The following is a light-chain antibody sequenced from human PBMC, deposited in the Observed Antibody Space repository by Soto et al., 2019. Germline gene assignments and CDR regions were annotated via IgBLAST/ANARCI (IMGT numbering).Light chain of an antibody. J-gene: IGLJ3*02. V-gene: IGLV1-40*01. CDR3: QSYDSSLNWV. CDR1: SSNIGAGYD. CDR2: GNS. Sequence: QSVLTQPPSVSGAPGQRVTISCTGSSSNIGAGYDVHWYQQLPGTASKLLIYGNSNRPSGVPDRFSGSKSGTSASLAITGLQAEDEADYYCQSYDSSLNWVFGGGTKLTVL.